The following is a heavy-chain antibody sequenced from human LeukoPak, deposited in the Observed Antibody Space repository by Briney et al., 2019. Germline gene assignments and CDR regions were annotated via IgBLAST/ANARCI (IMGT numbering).Heavy chain of an antibody. V-gene: IGHV4-61*01. J-gene: IGHJ4*02. D-gene: IGHD7-27*01. CDR1: GGSISSSSYY. CDR3: ASRKLGNDY. CDR2: IYYTGST. Sequence: SETLSLTCTVSGGSISSSSYYWSWIRQSPGKGLEWIGYIYYTGSTTYNPSLKSRVTISADTSKNQFSLKLSSVTAADTAVYYCASRKLGNDYWGQGTLVTVSS.